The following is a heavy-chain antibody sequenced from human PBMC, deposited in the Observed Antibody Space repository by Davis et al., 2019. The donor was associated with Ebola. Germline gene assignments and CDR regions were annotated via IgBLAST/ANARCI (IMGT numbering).Heavy chain of an antibody. J-gene: IGHJ6*02. Sequence: GESLKISCAASGFTFSSYWMHWVRQAPGKGLVWVSRINSDGSSTSYADFVKGRFTISRDNAKNTLYLQMNSLRAEDTAVYYCARVPNYYDSSGYYTHYYYGMDVWGQGTTVTVSS. CDR2: INSDGSST. V-gene: IGHV3-74*01. D-gene: IGHD3-22*01. CDR1: GFTFSSYW. CDR3: ARVPNYYDSSGYYTHYYYGMDV.